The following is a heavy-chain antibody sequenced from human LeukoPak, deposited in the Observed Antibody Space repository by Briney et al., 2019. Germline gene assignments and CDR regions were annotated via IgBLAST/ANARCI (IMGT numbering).Heavy chain of an antibody. D-gene: IGHD2-2*01. Sequence: GGSLRLSCAASGFTFSSYAMSWVRQAPGKGLEWVSAISGSGGSTYYADSVKGRFTISRDNSKNTLYLQMNSLRAEDTAVYYCAKGCSSTSCYVGGGYGMDVWGQGTTVTVSS. J-gene: IGHJ6*02. V-gene: IGHV3-23*01. CDR2: ISGSGGST. CDR1: GFTFSSYA. CDR3: AKGCSSTSCYVGGGYGMDV.